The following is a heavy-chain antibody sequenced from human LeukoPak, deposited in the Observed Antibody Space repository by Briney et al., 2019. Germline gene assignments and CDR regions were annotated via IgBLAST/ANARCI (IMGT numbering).Heavy chain of an antibody. J-gene: IGHJ4*02. CDR1: GFRFSGFW. V-gene: IGHV3-7*01. CDR3: AREIAVAGLDY. Sequence: GGSLRLSCEASGFRFSGFWMSWVRQAPGKGPEWVANINQESSEKYYVDSVKGRFTISRDNAKNSLYLQMNSLRAEDTAVYYCAREIAVAGLDYWGQGTLVTVSS. CDR2: INQESSEK. D-gene: IGHD6-19*01.